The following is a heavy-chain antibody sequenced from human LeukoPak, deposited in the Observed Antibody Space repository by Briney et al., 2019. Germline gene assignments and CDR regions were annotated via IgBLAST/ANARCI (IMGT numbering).Heavy chain of an antibody. CDR3: AREHYDSSGYYDDY. CDR1: GGSISSGGYY. D-gene: IGHD3-22*01. Sequence: SETLSLTCTVSGGSISSGGYYWSWIRQHPGKGLEWIGYIYYSGSTYYSPSLKSRVTISVDTSKNQFSLKLSSVTAADTAVYYCAREHYDSSGYYDDYWGQGTLVTVSS. J-gene: IGHJ4*02. CDR2: IYYSGST. V-gene: IGHV4-31*03.